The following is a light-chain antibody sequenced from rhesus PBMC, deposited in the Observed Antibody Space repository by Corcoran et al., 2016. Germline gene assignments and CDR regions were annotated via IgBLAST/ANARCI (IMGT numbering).Light chain of an antibody. CDR3: ASWDASLCGYI. CDR2: SND. V-gene: IGLV1-60*01. Sequence: QSVLPQPPSASEAARKSVTISCSGNTSNIGSNSVSWYQQLPGTTPKVLIYSNDQRPSGVSARFSASKSGTSASLAISGLQNADEADYYCASWDASLCGYIFGSGTRLTVL. J-gene: IGLJ1*01. CDR1: TSNIGSNS.